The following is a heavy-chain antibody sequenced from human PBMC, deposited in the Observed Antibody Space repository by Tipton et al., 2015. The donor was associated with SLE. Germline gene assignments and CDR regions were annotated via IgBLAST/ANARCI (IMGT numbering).Heavy chain of an antibody. CDR1: GGSISSSSYY. V-gene: IGHV4-61*05. J-gene: IGHJ4*02. CDR3: ARGNHRWLPFPFDY. Sequence: TLSLTCTVSGGSISSSSYYWGWIRQPPGKGLEWIGYIYHSGSTNYNPSLKSRVTISVDTSKNQFSLKLSSVTAADTAVYYCARGNHRWLPFPFDYWGQGTLVTVSS. CDR2: IYHSGST. D-gene: IGHD6-19*01.